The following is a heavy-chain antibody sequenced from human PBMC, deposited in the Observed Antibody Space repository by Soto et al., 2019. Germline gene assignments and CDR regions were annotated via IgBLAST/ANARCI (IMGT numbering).Heavy chain of an antibody. CDR3: ARGRIKDSSAWFVRWVLDY. CDR1: GGTFSSCA. D-gene: IGHD6-19*01. V-gene: IGHV1-69*01. J-gene: IGHJ4*02. Sequence: QEQLVQSGAEVRKPGSSVKVSCKASGGTFSSCAFSWVRQAPGQGLEWMGGIIPIFGRPNYAQKFQGRVTITADDSTSSVYMELSSLRSEDTAVYYCARGRIKDSSAWFVRWVLDYWGQGTLVTVSS. CDR2: IIPIFGRP.